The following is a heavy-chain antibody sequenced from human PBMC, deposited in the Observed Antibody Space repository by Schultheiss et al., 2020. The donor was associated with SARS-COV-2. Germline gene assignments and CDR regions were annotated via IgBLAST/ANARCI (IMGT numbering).Heavy chain of an antibody. CDR1: GYAFTSLG. Sequence: ASVKVSCKASGYAFTSLGINWLRQAPGQGLQWMGWISTHIGRTLFAQDLQDRVTLTTDTSASTAYMELRNLRSDDTAVYYCAATYYDFWSGYWGVGDYYGMDVWGQGTTVTVSS. CDR2: ISTHIGRT. CDR3: AATYYDFWSGYWGVGDYYGMDV. V-gene: IGHV1-18*01. J-gene: IGHJ6*02. D-gene: IGHD3-3*01.